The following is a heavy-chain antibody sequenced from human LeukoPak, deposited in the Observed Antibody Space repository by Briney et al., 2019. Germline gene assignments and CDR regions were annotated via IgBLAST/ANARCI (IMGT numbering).Heavy chain of an antibody. CDR1: GFTFDDYA. Sequence: GGSLRLSCAASGFTFDDYAMHWVRQAPGKGLEWVSGISWNSGSIGYADSAKGRFTISRDNAKNSLYLQMNSLRAEDTASYYCAKDIGFSVGVGYSYGLYFDYWGQGTLVTVSS. CDR2: ISWNSGSI. V-gene: IGHV3-9*01. J-gene: IGHJ4*02. D-gene: IGHD5-18*01. CDR3: AKDIGFSVGVGYSYGLYFDY.